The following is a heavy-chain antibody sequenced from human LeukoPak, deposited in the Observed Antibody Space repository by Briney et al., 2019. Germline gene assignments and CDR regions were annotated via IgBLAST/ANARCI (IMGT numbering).Heavy chain of an antibody. J-gene: IGHJ4*02. CDR1: GYTFTSYG. D-gene: IGHD6-13*01. Sequence: ASVKVSCKXSGYTFTSYGISWVRQAPGQGLEWMGWISAYNGNTNYAQKLQGRVTMTTDTSTSTAYMELRSLRSDDTAVYYCARGGVSNSWYRTPDYWGQGTLVTVSS. CDR3: ARGGVSNSWYRTPDY. CDR2: ISAYNGNT. V-gene: IGHV1-18*01.